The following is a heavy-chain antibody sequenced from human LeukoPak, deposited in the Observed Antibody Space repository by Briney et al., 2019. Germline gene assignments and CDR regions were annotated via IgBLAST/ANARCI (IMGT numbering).Heavy chain of an antibody. V-gene: IGHV3-48*04. Sequence: GGSLRPSCAASGFTFSSYAMSWVRQAPGKGLEWVSYISSSGTTIYYADSVKGRFTISRDNAENSLYLQMSSLRAEDTAVYYCARRYYGSATYRLPYDYWGQGTLVTVSS. D-gene: IGHD3-22*01. CDR3: ARRYYGSATYRLPYDY. CDR1: GFTFSSYA. CDR2: ISSSGTTI. J-gene: IGHJ4*02.